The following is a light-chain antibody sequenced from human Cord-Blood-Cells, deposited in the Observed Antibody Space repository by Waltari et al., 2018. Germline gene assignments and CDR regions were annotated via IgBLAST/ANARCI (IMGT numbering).Light chain of an antibody. V-gene: IGKV3-20*01. CDR3: QQYGSSPLT. Sequence: EIVLTQSPGTRSLSPGERATLSCRAHQSVSSSYLALYQQKPGQAPRLLIYGASSRATGIPDRFSGSGSGTDFTLTISRLEPEDFAVYYCQQYGSSPLTFGGGTKVEIK. CDR1: QSVSSSY. CDR2: GAS. J-gene: IGKJ4*01.